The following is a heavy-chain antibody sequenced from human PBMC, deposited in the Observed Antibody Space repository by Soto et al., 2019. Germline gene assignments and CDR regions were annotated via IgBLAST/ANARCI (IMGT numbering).Heavy chain of an antibody. J-gene: IGHJ5*02. CDR2: ISYDGSNK. CDR3: ARDPSSVAAAGTVWFDP. CDR1: GFTFSSYA. V-gene: IGHV3-30-3*01. D-gene: IGHD6-13*01. Sequence: PGGSLRLSCAASGFTFSSYAMHWVRQAPGKGLEWVAVISYDGSNKYYADSVKGRFTTSRDNSKNTLYLQMNSLRAEDTAVYYCARDPSSVAAAGTVWFDPWGQGTLVTVSS.